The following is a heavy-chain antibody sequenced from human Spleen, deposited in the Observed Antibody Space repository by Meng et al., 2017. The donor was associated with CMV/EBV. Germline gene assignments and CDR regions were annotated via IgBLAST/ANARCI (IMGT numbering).Heavy chain of an antibody. CDR3: AKGYGSGYYYYVMDV. V-gene: IGHV3-23*01. CDR1: GFTFSSYA. J-gene: IGHJ6*02. CDR2: ISGSGGST. Sequence: GGSLRLSGAASGFTFSSYAMNWVRQAPGKGLEWVSAISGSGGSTYYADSVKGRFTISRDNSKNTLYLQMNSLRAEDTAVYYCAKGYGSGYYYYVMDVWGQGTTVTVSS. D-gene: IGHD3-10*01.